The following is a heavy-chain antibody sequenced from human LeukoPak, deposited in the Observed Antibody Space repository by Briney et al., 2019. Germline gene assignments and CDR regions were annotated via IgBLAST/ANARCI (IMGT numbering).Heavy chain of an antibody. V-gene: IGHV4-38-2*02. CDR1: GYSISSGYY. Sequence: PSETLSLTCTVSGYSISSGYYWGWIRQPPGKGLEWIGSIYHSGSTYYNPSLKSRVTISVDTSKNQFSLKLSSVTAADTAVYYCARQRYIGGSGSYWFDYWGQGTLVTVSS. D-gene: IGHD3-10*01. CDR3: ARQRYIGGSGSYWFDY. J-gene: IGHJ4*02. CDR2: IYHSGST.